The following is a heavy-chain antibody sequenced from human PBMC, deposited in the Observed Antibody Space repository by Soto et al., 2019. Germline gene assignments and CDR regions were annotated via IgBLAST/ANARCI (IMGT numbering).Heavy chain of an antibody. CDR3: ARGGRRSPGMDV. CDR2: IYYSGST. Sequence: QVQLQESGPGLVKPSQTLSLTCTVSGGSISSGGYYWSWIRQHPGKGLEWIGYIYYSGSTYYNPSLKSRVTISVDTSKNQFSLKLSSVTAEDTAVYYCARGGRRSPGMDVWGQGTTVTVSS. J-gene: IGHJ6*02. CDR1: GGSISSGGYY. V-gene: IGHV4-31*03.